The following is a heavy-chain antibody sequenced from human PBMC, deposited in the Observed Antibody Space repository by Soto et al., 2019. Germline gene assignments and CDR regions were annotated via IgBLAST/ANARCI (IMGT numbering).Heavy chain of an antibody. J-gene: IGHJ3*02. CDR2: IYYSGST. V-gene: IGHV4-59*01. Sequence: KPSETLSLTCTVSGGSISSYYWSWIRQPPGKGLEWIGYIYYSGSTNYNPSLKSRVTISVDTSKNQFSLKLSSVTAADTAVYYCAKNYGNAFDIWGQGTMVTVSS. CDR1: GGSISSYY. CDR3: AKNYGNAFDI. D-gene: IGHD3-10*01.